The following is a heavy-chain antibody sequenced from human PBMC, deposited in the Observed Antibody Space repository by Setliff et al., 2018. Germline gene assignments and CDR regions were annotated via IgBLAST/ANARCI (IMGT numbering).Heavy chain of an antibody. J-gene: IGHJ4*02. Sequence: SETLSLTCTVSGYSISSGYYWGWIRQPPGKGLEWIGTAHQSGTTFYNPSLKGRVTMSVDTSKSQFSLKLNSVTATDTAAYYCARQPTGTYQWTFDSWGQGTLVTVSS. D-gene: IGHD1-26*01. CDR1: GYSISSGYY. CDR3: ARQPTGTYQWTFDS. CDR2: AHQSGTT. V-gene: IGHV4-38-2*02.